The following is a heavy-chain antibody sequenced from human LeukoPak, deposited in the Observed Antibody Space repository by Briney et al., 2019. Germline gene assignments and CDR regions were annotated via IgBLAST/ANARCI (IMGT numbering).Heavy chain of an antibody. CDR3: ARDYPPAMGGFDI. D-gene: IGHD3-16*01. V-gene: IGHV4-34*12. CDR1: GGSFSDYC. CDR2: ILHNGST. J-gene: IGHJ3*02. Sequence: SETLSLTCAVYGGSFSDYCWSWIRQTPGKGLEWVGEILHNGSTDYNPSLKSRVTISVDTSKNQFSLKLSSVTAADTAVYYCARDYPPAMGGFDIWGQGTMVTVSS.